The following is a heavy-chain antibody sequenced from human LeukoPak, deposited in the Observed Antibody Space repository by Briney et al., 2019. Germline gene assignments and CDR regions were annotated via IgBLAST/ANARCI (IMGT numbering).Heavy chain of an antibody. CDR2: IYYSGST. D-gene: IGHD6-19*01. V-gene: IGHV4-39*01. CDR3: ARRPLSLSTYSSGRGDY. Sequence: SETLSLTCTVSGGSISSSSYYWGWIRQPPGKGLEWIGSIYYSGSTYYNPSLKSRVTISVDTSKNQFSLKLSSVTAADTAVYYCARRPLSLSTYSSGRGDYWGQGTLVTVSS. J-gene: IGHJ4*02. CDR1: GGSISSSSYY.